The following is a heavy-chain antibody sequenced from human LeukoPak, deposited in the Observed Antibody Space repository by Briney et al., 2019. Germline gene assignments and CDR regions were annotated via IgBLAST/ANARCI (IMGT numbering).Heavy chain of an antibody. Sequence: QPGGSLRLSCAASGFTFSSYGMSWVRQAPGKGLEWVSAISGGGGSTYYADSVKGRFTISRDNSKNTLYLQMNSLRAEDTAVYYCAKAVKGSGSYYNAPEYYFDYWGQGTLVTVSS. CDR2: ISGGGGST. D-gene: IGHD3-10*01. CDR1: GFTFSSYG. J-gene: IGHJ4*02. V-gene: IGHV3-23*01. CDR3: AKAVKGSGSYYNAPEYYFDY.